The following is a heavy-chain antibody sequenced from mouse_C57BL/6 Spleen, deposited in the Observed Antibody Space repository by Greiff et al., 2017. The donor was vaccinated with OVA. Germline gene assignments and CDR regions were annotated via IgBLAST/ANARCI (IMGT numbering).Heavy chain of an antibody. CDR2: IYPRSGNT. CDR1: GYTFTSYG. D-gene: IGHD2-3*01. Sequence: VQLKESGAELARPGASVKLSCKASGYTFTSYGISWVKQRTGQGLEWIGEIYPRSGNTYYNEKFKGKATLTADKSSSTAYMELRSLTSEDSAVYFCAGYDGYYLAMDYWGQGTSVTVSS. J-gene: IGHJ4*01. V-gene: IGHV1-81*01. CDR3: AGYDGYYLAMDY.